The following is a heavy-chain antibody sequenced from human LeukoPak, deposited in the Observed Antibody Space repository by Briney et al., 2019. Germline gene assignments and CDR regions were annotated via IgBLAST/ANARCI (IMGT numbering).Heavy chain of an antibody. V-gene: IGHV3-30*02. J-gene: IGHJ4*02. CDR1: GFTFSSYG. CDR3: ARGSPVAVDY. CDR2: IRYDGSNK. D-gene: IGHD2-15*01. Sequence: GGSLRLSCATSGFTFSSYGMHWVRQAPGKGLEWVTFIRYDGSNKYYADSVKGRFTISRDNSKNTLYLQMNSLRAEDTAVYYCARGSPVAVDYWGQGTLVTVSS.